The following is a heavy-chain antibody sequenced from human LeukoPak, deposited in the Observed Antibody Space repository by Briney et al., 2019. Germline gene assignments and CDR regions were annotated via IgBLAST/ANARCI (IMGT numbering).Heavy chain of an antibody. CDR2: IYYSGST. CDR1: GGSISSYY. CDR3: ARGGRGLLWFGESAPV. Sequence: SETLSLTCTVSGGSISSYYWSWIRQPPGKGLEWIGYIYYSGSTNYNPTLKSRVTISVDTSKNQFSLKLSSVTAAGTAVYYCARGGRGLLWFGESAPVWGQGTLVTVSS. V-gene: IGHV4-59*01. D-gene: IGHD3-10*01. J-gene: IGHJ4*02.